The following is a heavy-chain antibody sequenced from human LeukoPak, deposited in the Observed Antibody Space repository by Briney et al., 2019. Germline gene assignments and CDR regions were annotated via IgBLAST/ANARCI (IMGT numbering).Heavy chain of an antibody. CDR3: AREGTGTTSFVEQNDY. J-gene: IGHJ4*02. Sequence: SETLSLTCTVSGGSISSSSYYWGWIRQPPGKGLEWIGSIYYSGSTYYNPSLKSRFTISVDTSKNQFSLKLSSVTAADKAVYYCAREGTGTTSFVEQNDYWGQGTLVTVSS. CDR2: IYYSGST. V-gene: IGHV4-39*07. D-gene: IGHD1-7*01. CDR1: GGSISSSSYY.